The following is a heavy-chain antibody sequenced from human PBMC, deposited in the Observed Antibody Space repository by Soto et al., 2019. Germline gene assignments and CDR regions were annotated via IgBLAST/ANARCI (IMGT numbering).Heavy chain of an antibody. D-gene: IGHD2-2*01. V-gene: IGHV4-31*03. J-gene: IGHJ4*02. Sequence: PSETLSLTCTVSGGSISSGGYYWSWIRQHPGKGLEWIGYIYYSGSTYYNPSLKSRVTISVDTSKNQFSLKLSSVTAADTAVYYCARGPKWGVPAGQSPFDYWGQGTLVTVSS. CDR3: ARGPKWGVPAGQSPFDY. CDR2: IYYSGST. CDR1: GGSISSGGYY.